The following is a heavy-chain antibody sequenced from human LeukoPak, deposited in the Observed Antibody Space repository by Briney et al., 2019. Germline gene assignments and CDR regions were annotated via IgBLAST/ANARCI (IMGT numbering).Heavy chain of an antibody. D-gene: IGHD1-26*01. J-gene: IGHJ4*02. CDR3: ARGPKWSGSYYYFDF. CDR2: MNPNSGNT. CDR1: GYTFPSYD. Sequence: ASVKVSCKTSGYTFPSYDINWVRQATGQGLEWMGWMNPNSGNTGYAQKFQGRVTITRNTSISTAYMELSSLRYEDTAVYFCARGPKWSGSYYYFDFWGQGTLVTVSS. V-gene: IGHV1-8*01.